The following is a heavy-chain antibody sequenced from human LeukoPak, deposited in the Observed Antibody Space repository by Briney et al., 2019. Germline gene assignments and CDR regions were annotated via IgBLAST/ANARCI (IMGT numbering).Heavy chain of an antibody. CDR1: GGSISSGGYY. CDR3: ARVVAVVVPAAIDY. Sequence: PSETLSLTCTVSGGSISSGGYYCSWIHQHPGKGLELIGYIYYSWSTYYNPSLNSRVTTSVDTSKNQFSLKLSSVTAADTAVYYCARVVAVVVPAAIDYWGQGTLVTVSS. J-gene: IGHJ4*02. D-gene: IGHD2-2*01. V-gene: IGHV4-31*03. CDR2: IYYSWST.